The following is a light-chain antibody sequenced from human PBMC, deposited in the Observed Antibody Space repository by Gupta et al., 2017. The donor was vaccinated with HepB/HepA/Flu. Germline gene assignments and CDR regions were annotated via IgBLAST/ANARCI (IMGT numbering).Light chain of an antibody. Sequence: QSVLTLTPSASGTPGQRVTISCFGTSSNVGRDTVSSYHHLHGTAPKLLMYNDDQRPSGVPDRFSGSKSGTSASLAISGLRSEDEADYYCAAWYNIQSGYVFGTGTWVTVL. J-gene: IGLJ1*01. CDR1: SSNVGRDT. V-gene: IGLV1-44*01. CDR3: AAWYNIQSGYV. CDR2: NDD.